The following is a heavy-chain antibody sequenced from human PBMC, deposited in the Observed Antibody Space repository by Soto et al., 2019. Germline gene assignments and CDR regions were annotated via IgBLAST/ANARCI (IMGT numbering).Heavy chain of an antibody. D-gene: IGHD3-3*01. CDR1: GGNIGSYY. CDR3: ASGHPGWSGYMSYYGMDV. J-gene: IGHJ6*02. V-gene: IGHV4-59*01. CDR2: IYYSGST. Sequence: SETQSLTSTVSGGNIGSYYWSWIRQPPGKGLEWIGYIYYSGSTNYNPSLKSRVTISVDTSKNQFSLKLSSVTAADTAVYYCASGHPGWSGYMSYYGMDVWGQGTTVTVSS.